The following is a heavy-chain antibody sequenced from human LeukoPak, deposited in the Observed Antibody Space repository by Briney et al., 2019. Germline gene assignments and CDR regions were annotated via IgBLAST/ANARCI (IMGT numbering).Heavy chain of an antibody. V-gene: IGHV4-59*02. J-gene: IGHJ4*02. CDR3: ARVYDSSGYYYPIDY. CDR1: GDSVSSYY. CDR2: IYYSGST. D-gene: IGHD3-22*01. Sequence: SETLSLTCTVSGDSVSSYYWNWIRQPPGKGLEWIGYIYYSGSTNYNPSLKSRVTISVDTSKNQFSLKLSSVTAADTAVYYCARVYDSSGYYYPIDYWGQGTLVTVSS.